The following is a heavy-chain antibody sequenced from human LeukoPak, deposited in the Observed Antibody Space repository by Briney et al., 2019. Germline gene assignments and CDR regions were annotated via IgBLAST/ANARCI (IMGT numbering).Heavy chain of an antibody. V-gene: IGHV4-59*08. Sequence: TSETLSLTCTVSGGSISSYYWSWIRQPPGKGLEWIGYIFYSGSTKYNPSLKSRVTISVDTSKNQFSLKLSSVTAADTAVYYCASLAVAGLSEGYWGQGTLVIVSS. CDR2: IFYSGST. CDR1: GGSISSYY. D-gene: IGHD6-19*01. J-gene: IGHJ4*02. CDR3: ASLAVAGLSEGY.